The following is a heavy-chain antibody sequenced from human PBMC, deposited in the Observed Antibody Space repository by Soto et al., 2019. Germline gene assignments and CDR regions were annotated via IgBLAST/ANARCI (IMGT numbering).Heavy chain of an antibody. CDR3: ARVGSSGWSPDY. Sequence: SETLSLTCTVSGGSISCHYWIWIRQPPGEGMEWIGYIFYSGSTTYNNNPSLKSRVTISVDTSKNQFSLSLSSVTAADTAVYYCARVGSSGWSPDYWGQGTLVTVSS. J-gene: IGHJ4*02. D-gene: IGHD6-19*01. CDR1: GGSISCHY. CDR2: IFYSGSTTY. V-gene: IGHV4-59*11.